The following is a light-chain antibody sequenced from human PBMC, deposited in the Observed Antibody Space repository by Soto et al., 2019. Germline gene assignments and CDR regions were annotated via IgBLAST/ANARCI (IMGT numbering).Light chain of an antibody. CDR2: DAS. J-gene: IGKJ5*01. V-gene: IGKV1-5*01. Sequence: DIQMTQYPSTLSASVGDRVTITCRASQSISSWLAWYQQKPGKAPKLLIYDASNLESGVPSRFSGSGSGTEFTLTISSLQPDDFATYYCQQYNSYPITFGQGTRLEIK. CDR1: QSISSW. CDR3: QQYNSYPIT.